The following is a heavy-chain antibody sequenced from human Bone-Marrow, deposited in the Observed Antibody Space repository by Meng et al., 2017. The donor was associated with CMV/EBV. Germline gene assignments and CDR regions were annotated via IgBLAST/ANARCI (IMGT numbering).Heavy chain of an antibody. J-gene: IGHJ6*02. CDR3: ARDLKQLALYYYYGMDV. CDR2: INSDGSST. Sequence: GESLKISCAASGCTFSSYWMHWVRQAPGKGLVWVSRINSDGSSTSYADSVKGRFTISRDNSKNTLYLQMNSLRAEDTAVYYCARDLKQLALYYYYGMDVWGQGTTATVSS. CDR1: GCTFSSYW. D-gene: IGHD6-6*01. V-gene: IGHV3-74*01.